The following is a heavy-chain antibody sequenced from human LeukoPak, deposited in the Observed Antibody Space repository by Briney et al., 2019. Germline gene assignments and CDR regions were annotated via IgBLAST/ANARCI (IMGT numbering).Heavy chain of an antibody. CDR1: GYTFTGYY. V-gene: IGHV1-2*02. D-gene: IGHD2-15*01. CDR3: ARDWDQLVPSKGGPPRYFYFMDV. CDR2: INPNSGGT. Sequence: ASVKVSCRSSGYTFTGYYMLWVRQAPGQGLEWMGWINPNSGGTNYAQKFQGRVTMTSDTSISTAYMELSRLRSDDTAVYYCARDWDQLVPSKGGPPRYFYFMDVWGKGTSVIVSS. J-gene: IGHJ6*03.